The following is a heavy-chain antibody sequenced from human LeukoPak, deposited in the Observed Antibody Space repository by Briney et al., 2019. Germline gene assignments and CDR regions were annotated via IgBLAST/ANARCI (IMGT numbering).Heavy chain of an antibody. CDR2: ISSSSSTV. D-gene: IGHD7-27*01. J-gene: IGHJ6*02. V-gene: IGHV3-48*01. CDR3: AKFSGVGGMDV. Sequence: GGSLRLSCAASGFTFSDYSMNWVRQAPGKGLEWVSYISSSSSTVYYADSVKGRFTISRDNAKNSLYLQMNSLRAEDTAVYYCAKFSGVGGMDVWGQGTTVTVSS. CDR1: GFTFSDYS.